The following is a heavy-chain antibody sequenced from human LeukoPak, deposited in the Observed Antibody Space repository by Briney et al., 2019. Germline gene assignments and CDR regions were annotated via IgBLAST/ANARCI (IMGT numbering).Heavy chain of an antibody. D-gene: IGHD2-2*01. CDR2: IYSDGRA. CDR3: ARGSSSAWGRFDF. Sequence: GGSLRLSCAASGLTVSSNYMSWVRQTPGKGLEWVSVIYSDGRAYYPDSVKGRFTISRDNSKNTVYPQMNSLRAEDTAVYHCARGSSSAWGRFDFWGQGTLVTVSS. J-gene: IGHJ4*02. V-gene: IGHV3-53*01. CDR1: GLTVSSNY.